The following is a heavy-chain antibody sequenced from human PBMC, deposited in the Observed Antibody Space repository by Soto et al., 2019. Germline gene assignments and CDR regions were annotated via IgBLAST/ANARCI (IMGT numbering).Heavy chain of an antibody. J-gene: IGHJ4*02. CDR3: EASHSSGWFRGNY. CDR1: GDSISTSSYY. V-gene: IGHV4-39*01. Sequence: QLQPQESGPGLVKPSETLSLTCTVSGDSISTSSYYWVWIRQPPGKGLEWIGTVNYGGTTYYNPSLKSRVTMSVDTSKNQFSLKLSSVTAADTAVYYCEASHSSGWFRGNYWGQGTLVTVSS. D-gene: IGHD6-19*01. CDR2: VNYGGTT.